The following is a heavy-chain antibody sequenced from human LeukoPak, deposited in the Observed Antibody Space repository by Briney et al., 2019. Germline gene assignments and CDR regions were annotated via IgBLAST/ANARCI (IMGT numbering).Heavy chain of an antibody. Sequence: GGSLRLSCAASGFTFSGSAIHWVRQASGKGLEWVGRIRSKANSYATSSAASVKGRFTISRDDSKNTAYLQMNSLKTEDTAVYYCTRDYGVLFDYWGQGTLVTVSS. D-gene: IGHD4-17*01. CDR1: GFTFSGSA. CDR2: IRSKANSYAT. V-gene: IGHV3-73*01. J-gene: IGHJ4*02. CDR3: TRDYGVLFDY.